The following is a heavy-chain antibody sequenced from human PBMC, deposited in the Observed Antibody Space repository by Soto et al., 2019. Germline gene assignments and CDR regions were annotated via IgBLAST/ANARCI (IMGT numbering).Heavy chain of an antibody. CDR3: ARGGSAAAGIEGNSYFDY. J-gene: IGHJ4*02. CDR1: GYTFTAFY. CDR2: INPNSGGT. D-gene: IGHD6-13*01. V-gene: IGHV1-2*02. Sequence: ASVKVSCKASGYTFTAFYMHWVRQAPGQGLEWMGWINPNSGGTNYAQKFQGRFTMTRDTSISTAYMELSRLRSDDTAVYYCARGGSAAAGIEGNSYFDYWGQGTQVTVSS.